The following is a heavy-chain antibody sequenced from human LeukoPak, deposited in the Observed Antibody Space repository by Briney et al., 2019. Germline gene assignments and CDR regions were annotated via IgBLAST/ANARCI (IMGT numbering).Heavy chain of an antibody. D-gene: IGHD5-24*01. J-gene: IGHJ4*02. CDR3: ARARRDAYNNAVWSKSPSYCFDY. CDR2: TSYSGSI. CDR1: GASISNEF. Sequence: PSETLSLTCTVSGASISNEFWSWIRQPPGKGLEYIGYTSYSGSINYNPSLESRVNISVDTSKNQISLNLKFVTAADTAVYYCARARRDAYNNAVWSKSPSYCFDYWGQGTLVTV. V-gene: IGHV4-59*08.